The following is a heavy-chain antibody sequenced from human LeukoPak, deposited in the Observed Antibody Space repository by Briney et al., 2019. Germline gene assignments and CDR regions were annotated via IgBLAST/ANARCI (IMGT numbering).Heavy chain of an antibody. Sequence: SGTLSLTCAVSGGSISSSNWWSWVRQPPGKGLEWIGEIYHSGSTNYNPSLKSRVTISVDKSKNQFSLKLSSVTAADTAVYYCAREGRNSDYYYYYYMDVWGKGTTVTVSS. J-gene: IGHJ6*03. V-gene: IGHV4-4*02. CDR1: GGSISSSNW. CDR3: AREGRNSDYYYYYYMDV. D-gene: IGHD3-10*01. CDR2: IYHSGST.